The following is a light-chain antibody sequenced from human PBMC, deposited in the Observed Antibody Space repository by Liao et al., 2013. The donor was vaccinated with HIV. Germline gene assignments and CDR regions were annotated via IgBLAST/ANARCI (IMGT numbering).Light chain of an antibody. CDR2: YDS. CDR1: NIGSYS. CDR3: QVWDSSSDHPRV. J-gene: IGLJ1*01. V-gene: IGLV3-21*04. Sequence: YELTQPPSVSVAPGKTARITCGGNNIGSYSVHWYQQRPGQAPVLVIYYDSDRPSGIPERFSGSNSGNTATLTISRVEAGDEADYYCQVWDSSSDHPRVFGTGTKVTVL.